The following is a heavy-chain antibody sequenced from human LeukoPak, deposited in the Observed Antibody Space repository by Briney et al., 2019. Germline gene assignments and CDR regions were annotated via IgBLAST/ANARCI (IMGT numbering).Heavy chain of an antibody. J-gene: IGHJ6*02. CDR3: ARPGYGSGSLYYYYGMDV. V-gene: IGHV3-30*04. Sequence: PGRSLTLSCAASGFTFTTYTIHWVRQAPGKGLEWVAVISYDGSHKYYADSVKGRFTISRDNSKNTLYLQMNSLRTEDTAVYYCARPGYGSGSLYYYYGMDVWGQGTTVTVSS. CDR2: ISYDGSHK. D-gene: IGHD3-10*01. CDR1: GFTFTTYT.